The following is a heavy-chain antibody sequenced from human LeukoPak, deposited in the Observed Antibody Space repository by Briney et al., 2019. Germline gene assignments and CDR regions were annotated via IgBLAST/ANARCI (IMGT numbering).Heavy chain of an antibody. CDR1: GGSISSSSYY. J-gene: IGHJ4*02. CDR2: IYYSGST. V-gene: IGHV4-39*01. D-gene: IGHD3-9*01. Sequence: SETLSLTCTVSGGSISSSSYYWGWIRQPPGKGLEWIGSIYYSGSTYYNPSLQSRVTISVDTSKNQFSLKLSSVTAADTAVYYCARHDYDILTGYRPINYWGQGTLVTVSS. CDR3: ARHDYDILTGYRPINY.